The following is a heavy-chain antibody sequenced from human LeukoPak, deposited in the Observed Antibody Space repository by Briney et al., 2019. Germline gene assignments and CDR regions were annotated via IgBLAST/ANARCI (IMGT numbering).Heavy chain of an antibody. D-gene: IGHD3-3*01. Sequence: KTSETLSLTCTVSGGSISSSSYYWGWIRQPPGKGLEWIGSIYYSGSTYYNPSLKSRVTISVDTSKNQFSLKLSSVTAADTAVYYCARDPFFGIGGGDYWGQGTLVTVSS. CDR1: GGSISSSSYY. CDR2: IYYSGST. J-gene: IGHJ4*02. CDR3: ARDPFFGIGGGDY. V-gene: IGHV4-39*07.